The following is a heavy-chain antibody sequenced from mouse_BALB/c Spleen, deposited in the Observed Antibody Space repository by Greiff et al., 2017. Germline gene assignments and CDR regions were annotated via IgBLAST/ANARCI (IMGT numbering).Heavy chain of an antibody. CDR3: ARRGLEGLYYAMDY. V-gene: IGHV5-17*02. D-gene: IGHD2-2*01. J-gene: IGHJ4*01. Sequence: EVQLVESGGGLVQPGGSRKLSCAASGFTFSSFGMHWVRQAPEKGLEWVAYISSGSSTIYYADTVKGRFTISRDNPKNTLFLQMTSLRSEDTAMYYCARRGLEGLYYAMDYWGQGTSVTVSS. CDR1: GFTFSSFG. CDR2: ISSGSSTI.